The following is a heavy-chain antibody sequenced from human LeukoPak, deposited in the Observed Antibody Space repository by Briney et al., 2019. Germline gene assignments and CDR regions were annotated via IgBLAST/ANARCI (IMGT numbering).Heavy chain of an antibody. D-gene: IGHD3-3*01. J-gene: IGHJ6*03. CDR1: GGSFSCYY. CDR2: INHSGST. CDR3: ARGIDTIFGVSPHYYYMDV. V-gene: IGHV4-34*01. Sequence: SETLSLTCAVYGGSFSCYYWSWIRQPPGKGLEWIGEINHSGSTNYNPSLKSRVTISLDTSKNQFSLKLSSVTAADTGVYYCARGIDTIFGVSPHYYYMDVWGKGTTVTVSS.